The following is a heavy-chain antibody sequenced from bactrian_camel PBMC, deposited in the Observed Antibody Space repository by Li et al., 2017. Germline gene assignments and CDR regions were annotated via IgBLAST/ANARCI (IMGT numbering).Heavy chain of an antibody. J-gene: IGHJ4*01. CDR2: LASYGTT. CDR1: GFSFDDAD. Sequence: HVQLVESGGGSVQAGGSLTLSCVGSGFSFDDADMGWYRQGSGNGCKLVSALASYGTTYYTDSVKGRFTISKDMYRRNLNLQMNSLKPEDTAMYYCTYDPLSGDCDSRLYPYTGQGTQVTVS. V-gene: IGHV3S55*01. D-gene: IGHD2*01.